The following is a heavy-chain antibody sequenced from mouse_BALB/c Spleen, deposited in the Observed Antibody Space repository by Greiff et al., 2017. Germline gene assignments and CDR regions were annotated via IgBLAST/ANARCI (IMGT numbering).Heavy chain of an antibody. Sequence: EVKLMESGGGLVQPGGSLKLSCAASGFTFSSYTMSWVRQTPEERLEWVAYISNGGGSTYYPDTVKGRFTISRDNAKNTLYLQMSSLKSEDTAMYYCARHGNYGYFDVWGAGTTVTVSS. CDR2: ISNGGGST. CDR3: ARHGNYGYFDV. J-gene: IGHJ1*01. CDR1: GFTFSSYT. D-gene: IGHD2-1*01. V-gene: IGHV5-12-2*01.